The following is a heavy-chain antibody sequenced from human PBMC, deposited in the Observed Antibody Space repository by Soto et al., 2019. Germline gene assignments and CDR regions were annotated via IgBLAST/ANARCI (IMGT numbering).Heavy chain of an antibody. CDR3: ARSGDNFNVLDY. D-gene: IGHD1-1*01. CDR2: SSNSGTFA. CDR1: GFTFSDYY. Sequence: GSLRLSCAASGFTFSDYYMSWVRQAPGRGLEWISYSSNSGTFARYATSVKGRFSISRDNANNSLYLEMNSLRVEDTAVYYCARSGDNFNVLDYWGQGTPVTVSS. V-gene: IGHV3-11*06. J-gene: IGHJ4*02.